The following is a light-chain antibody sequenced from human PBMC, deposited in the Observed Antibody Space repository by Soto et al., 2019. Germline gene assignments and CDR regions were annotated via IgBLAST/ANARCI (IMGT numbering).Light chain of an antibody. CDR3: QQYNHWPPT. Sequence: EIVLTQSPGTLSLSPGERATLSCRASQSISSSYLAWYQQKPGQAPRLLIYDASNRATGIPARFSGSGSGTDFTLTITSLRSEDFAVYYCQQYNHWPPTFGHGTKVDI. J-gene: IGKJ1*01. V-gene: IGKV3D-20*02. CDR2: DAS. CDR1: QSISSSY.